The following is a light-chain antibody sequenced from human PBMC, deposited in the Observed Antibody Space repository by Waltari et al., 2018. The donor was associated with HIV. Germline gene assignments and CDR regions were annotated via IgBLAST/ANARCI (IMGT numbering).Light chain of an antibody. J-gene: IGLJ2*01. CDR2: DVT. CDR1: GAAIGAYNY. Sequence: QSALTQPASVSGSPGQSITISCAGTGAAIGAYNYVAWYQKLPDSVPKLIIYDVTSRSSGISERFSASKSGNAASLTISGLQAEDEGDYYCSSYTTFNTVIFGGGTKLTVL. V-gene: IGLV2-14*03. CDR3: SSYTTFNTVI.